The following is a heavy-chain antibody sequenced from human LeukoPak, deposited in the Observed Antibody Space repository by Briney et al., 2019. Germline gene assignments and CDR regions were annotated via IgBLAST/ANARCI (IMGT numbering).Heavy chain of an antibody. CDR2: IYHTGST. V-gene: IGHV4-39*01. Sequence: SETLSLTCSVSGGSFSSTSYYWGWIRQPPGKGLEWIANIYHTGSTYYNPSLKSRVIISVDTSANQFSLKLDSVTAADTAVYYCARPIRSRDNNWFDPWGQGILVTVSS. D-gene: IGHD3-10*01. CDR3: ARPIRSRDNNWFDP. CDR1: GGSFSSTSYY. J-gene: IGHJ5*02.